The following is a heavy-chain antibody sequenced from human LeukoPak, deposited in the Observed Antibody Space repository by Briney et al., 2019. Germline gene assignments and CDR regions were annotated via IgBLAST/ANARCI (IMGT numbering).Heavy chain of an antibody. CDR1: GFTFSSYG. CDR2: ISYDGSNK. CDR3: AKQQVVPAAIRRVFYFDY. Sequence: GGSLRLSCAASGFTFSSYGMHWVRQAPGKGLEWVAVISYDGSNKYYADSVKGRFTISRDNSKNTLYLQMNSLRAEDTAVYYCAKQQVVPAAIRRVFYFDYWGQGTLVTVSS. D-gene: IGHD2-2*01. V-gene: IGHV3-30*18. J-gene: IGHJ4*02.